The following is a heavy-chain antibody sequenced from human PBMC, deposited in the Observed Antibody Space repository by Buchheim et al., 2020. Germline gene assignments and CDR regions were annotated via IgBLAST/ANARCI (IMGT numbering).Heavy chain of an antibody. Sequence: QLQLLESGPGLAKTSETLSLTCTVSGDSISINSRYWGWIRQPPGKGLEWIGSIHYTGYTYYTPSLKGRVTISVDKSKNQFSLRLSSVTAADTAIYYCVMVRGVILDPFDTWGQGTL. V-gene: IGHV4-39*01. CDR1: GDSISINSRY. J-gene: IGHJ4*02. CDR2: IHYTGYT. CDR3: VMVRGVILDPFDT. D-gene: IGHD3-10*01.